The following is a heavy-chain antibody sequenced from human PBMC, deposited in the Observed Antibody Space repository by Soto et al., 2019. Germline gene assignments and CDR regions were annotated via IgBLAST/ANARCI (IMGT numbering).Heavy chain of an antibody. J-gene: IGHJ5*02. V-gene: IGHV3-33*01. Sequence: QVQLVESGGGVVQPGRSLTLSCVASGFTLSNYGMHWVGQAPGKGLEWVAVIWYDGTTTYSADSVKGRFSISRDNSKNALFLQLSILRAEDTAVYYCARNVGSSGSSRWFDTWGQGTLVTVSS. D-gene: IGHD3-10*01. CDR3: ARNVGSSGSSRWFDT. CDR1: GFTLSNYG. CDR2: IWYDGTTT.